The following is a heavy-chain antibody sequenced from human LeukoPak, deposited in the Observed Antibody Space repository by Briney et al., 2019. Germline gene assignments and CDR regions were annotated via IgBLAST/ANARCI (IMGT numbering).Heavy chain of an antibody. CDR3: AKDMNTVTTTFDY. J-gene: IGHJ4*02. Sequence: GRSLTLSCAASGFTFSTYAMHWVRQAPGKGLEWVAVISDDATKKYYADSVKGRSTIPRDNSESTLYLQMNSLRAEDTAVYYCAKDMNTVTTTFDYWGQGTLVTVSS. V-gene: IGHV3-30*18. CDR1: GFTFSTYA. CDR2: ISDDATKK. D-gene: IGHD4-17*01.